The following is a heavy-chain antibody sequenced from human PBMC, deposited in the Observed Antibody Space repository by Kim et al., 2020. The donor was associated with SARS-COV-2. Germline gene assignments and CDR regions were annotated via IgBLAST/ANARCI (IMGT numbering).Heavy chain of an antibody. Sequence: SETLSLTCTVSGGSISSYYWSWIRQPPGKGLEWIGYIYYSGSTNYNPSLKSRVNISVDTSKNQFSLKLSSVTAADTAVYYCARDSPNLVVVTATDYYYYGMDAWGQGTTVTVSS. J-gene: IGHJ6*01. CDR2: IYYSGST. V-gene: IGHV4-59*01. D-gene: IGHD2-21*02. CDR1: GGSISSYY. CDR3: ARDSPNLVVVTATDYYYYGMDA.